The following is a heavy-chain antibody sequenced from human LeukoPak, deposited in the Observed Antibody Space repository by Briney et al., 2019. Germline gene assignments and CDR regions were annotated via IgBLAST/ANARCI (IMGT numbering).Heavy chain of an antibody. D-gene: IGHD2-21*02. CDR3: ARGDWHYYYYYYMDV. CDR1: GFTFSSYW. J-gene: IGHJ6*03. V-gene: IGHV3-74*01. CDR2: INSDGSST. Sequence: PGGSLRLSCAASGFTFSSYWMHWVRQAPGKGLVWVSRINSDGSSTSYADSVKGRFTISRDNAKNTLYLQMNSLRAEDTAVYYCARGDWHYYYYYYMDVWGKGTTVTISS.